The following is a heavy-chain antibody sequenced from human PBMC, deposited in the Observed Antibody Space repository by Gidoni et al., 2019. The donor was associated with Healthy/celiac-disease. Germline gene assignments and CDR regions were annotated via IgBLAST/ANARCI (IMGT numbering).Heavy chain of an antibody. J-gene: IGHJ3*02. Sequence: QVQLQESGPGLVKPSETLSLTCTVSGGSISSYYWSWIRQPPGKGLEWIGYIYYSGSTNYNPSLKSRVTISVDTSKNQFSLKLSSVTAADTAVYYCARSIVATMYAFDIWGQGTMVTVSS. CDR3: ARSIVATMYAFDI. CDR2: IYYSGST. V-gene: IGHV4-59*01. D-gene: IGHD5-12*01. CDR1: GGSISSYY.